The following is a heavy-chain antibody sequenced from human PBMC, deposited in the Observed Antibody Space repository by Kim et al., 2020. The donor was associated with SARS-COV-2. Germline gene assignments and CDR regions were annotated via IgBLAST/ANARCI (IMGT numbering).Heavy chain of an antibody. D-gene: IGHD5-18*01. J-gene: IGHJ6*02. Sequence: SETLSLTCAVYGGSFSGYYWSWIRQPPGKGLEWIGEINHSGSTNYNPSLKSRVTISVDTSKNQFSLKLSSVTAADTAVYYCARGRRIQLWLRMGYYGMDVWGQGTTVTVSS. CDR1: GGSFSGYY. CDR2: INHSGST. V-gene: IGHV4-34*01. CDR3: ARGRRIQLWLRMGYYGMDV.